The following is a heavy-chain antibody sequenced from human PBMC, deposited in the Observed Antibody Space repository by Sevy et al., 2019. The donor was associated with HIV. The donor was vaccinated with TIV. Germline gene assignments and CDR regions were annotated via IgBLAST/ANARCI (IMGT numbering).Heavy chain of an antibody. CDR3: STDDLIAY. CDR2: IKSITDGGAA. Sequence: GGSLRLSCTASGLYFPNAWMNWIRQVPGKGLEWVGHIKSITDGGAADYAAPVKGRFTISKHESKNTLYLQMNSLKAEDTAVYYCSTDDLIAYWGRGTLVTVSS. J-gene: IGHJ4*02. CDR1: GLYFPNAW. V-gene: IGHV3-15*07.